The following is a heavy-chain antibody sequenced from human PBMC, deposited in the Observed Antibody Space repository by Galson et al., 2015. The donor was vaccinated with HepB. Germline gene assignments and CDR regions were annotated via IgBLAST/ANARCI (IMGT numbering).Heavy chain of an antibody. Sequence: SLRLSCAASGFTFSDYYMSWIRQAPGKGLEWVSYISSSSSYTNYADSVKGRFTISRDNAKNSLYLQMNSLRAEDTAVYYCARASQHLIAAAGPVDYWGQGTLVTVSS. CDR3: ARASQHLIAAAGPVDY. D-gene: IGHD6-13*01. CDR2: ISSSSSYT. V-gene: IGHV3-11*05. CDR1: GFTFSDYY. J-gene: IGHJ4*02.